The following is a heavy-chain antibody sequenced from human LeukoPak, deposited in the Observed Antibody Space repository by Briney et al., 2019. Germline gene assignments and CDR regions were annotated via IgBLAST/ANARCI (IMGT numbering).Heavy chain of an antibody. CDR3: ARDPGITMVRGVPQPGWFDP. CDR2: IRSEAKSYAT. D-gene: IGHD3-10*01. J-gene: IGHJ5*02. Sequence: GGSLRLSCAASGFTFSGSAMHWVRQASGKGLEWVGQIRSEAKSYATAYAASVKGRFTISRDDSKNTAYLQMSSLQTEDTAVYYCARDPGITMVRGVPQPGWFDPWGQGTLVTVSS. CDR1: GFTFSGSA. V-gene: IGHV3-73*01.